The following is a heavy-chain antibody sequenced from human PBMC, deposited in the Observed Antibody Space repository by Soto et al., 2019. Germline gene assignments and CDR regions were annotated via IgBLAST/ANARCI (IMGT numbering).Heavy chain of an antibody. CDR1: GYTFTSYW. J-gene: IGHJ4*02. D-gene: IGHD2-15*01. CDR2: IYPSDSDI. V-gene: IGHV5-51*01. CDR3: VRSGTSSGRFSDY. Sequence: PGESLKSSCNGSGYTFTSYWIGWVRQMPGEGLEWMGVIYPSDSDIRYSPSFQGKVTISADKSITTAYLQWSSLKAADTAMYYCVRSGTSSGRFSDYWGQGTLVTVSS.